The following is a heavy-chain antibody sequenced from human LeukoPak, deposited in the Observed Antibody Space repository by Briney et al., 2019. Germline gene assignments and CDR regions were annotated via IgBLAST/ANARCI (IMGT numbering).Heavy chain of an antibody. V-gene: IGHV4-39*01. CDR3: ARQTLVLWFGESEPDY. Sequence: SPSETLSLTCTVPGGSISSSSYYWGWIRQPPGKGLEWIGSIYYSGSTYYNPSLKSRVTISVDTSQNQFSLKLSSVTAADTAVYYCARQTLVLWFGESEPDYWGQGTLVTVSS. J-gene: IGHJ4*02. CDR1: GGSISSSSYY. CDR2: IYYSGST. D-gene: IGHD3-10*01.